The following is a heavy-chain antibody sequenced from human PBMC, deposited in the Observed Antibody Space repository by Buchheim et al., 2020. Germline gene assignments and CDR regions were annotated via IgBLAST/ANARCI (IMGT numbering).Heavy chain of an antibody. CDR3: ARGFRRSAGMDV. J-gene: IGHJ6*02. CDR2: INHSGST. V-gene: IGHV4-34*01. Sequence: QVQLQQWGAGLLKPSETLSLTCTVFGGSFSGYYWSWIRQPPGKGLEWIGEINHSGSTNYNPSLKSRVTISVDTSKNQFSLKLSSVTAADTAVYYCARGFRRSAGMDVWGQGTT. CDR1: GGSFSGYY.